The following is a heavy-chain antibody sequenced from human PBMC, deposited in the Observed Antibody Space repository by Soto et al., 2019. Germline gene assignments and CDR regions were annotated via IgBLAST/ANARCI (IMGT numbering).Heavy chain of an antibody. J-gene: IGHJ4*02. D-gene: IGHD5-12*01. CDR1: GYTFTKYW. Sequence: GESLKISCKGSGYTFTKYWIVWVRQMPGKGLECMGIIYPGDADTRYSPSFQGQVTMSADKSTSTAFLQWSSLKASDTAMYYCARNQGYSYRHLPTDFDYWGQGTLVTAPQ. CDR2: IYPGDADT. V-gene: IGHV5-51*01. CDR3: ARNQGYSYRHLPTDFDY.